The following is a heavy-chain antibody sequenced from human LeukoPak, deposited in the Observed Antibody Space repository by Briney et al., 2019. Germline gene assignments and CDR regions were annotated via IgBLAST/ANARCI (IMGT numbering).Heavy chain of an antibody. CDR2: ISRRGGST. CDR1: GFTFDSYA. CDR3: AKESSDWSWD. D-gene: IGHD6-13*01. V-gene: IGHV3-23*01. Sequence: GGSLRLSCAASGFTFDSYAMSCVRQAPGEGLELVSGISRRGGSTYYADSVKGRFTISRDNSKNTLYLQMNSLRAEDTAVYFCAKESSDWSWDWGQGALVTVSP. J-gene: IGHJ4*02.